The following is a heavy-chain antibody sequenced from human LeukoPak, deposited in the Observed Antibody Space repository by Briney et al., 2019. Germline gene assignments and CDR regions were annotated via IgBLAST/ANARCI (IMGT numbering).Heavy chain of an antibody. CDR1: GFTFNNYA. CDR2: ISGSGANT. D-gene: IGHD1-26*01. J-gene: IGHJ3*02. Sequence: GGSLRLSCAASGFTFNNYAMSWVRQAPGKGLGWVSGISGSGANTNYADSVKGRFTISRDNSKNTLYLQMNSLRAEDTAVYYCTKDHRYSGSPRAFDIWGQGTMVTVSS. CDR3: TKDHRYSGSPRAFDI. V-gene: IGHV3-23*01.